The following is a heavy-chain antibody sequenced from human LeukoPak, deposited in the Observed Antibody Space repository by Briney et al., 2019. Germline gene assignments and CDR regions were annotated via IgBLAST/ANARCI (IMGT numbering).Heavy chain of an antibody. CDR3: AREYGSGPNWFDP. Sequence: SETLSLTRAVSGGSISSGGYSWSWIRQPPGKGLEWIGYIYHSGSTYYNPSLKSRVTISVDRSKNQFSLKLSSVTAADTAVYYCAREYGSGPNWFDPWGQGTLVTVSS. CDR1: GGSISSGGYS. J-gene: IGHJ5*02. D-gene: IGHD3-10*01. CDR2: IYHSGST. V-gene: IGHV4-30-2*01.